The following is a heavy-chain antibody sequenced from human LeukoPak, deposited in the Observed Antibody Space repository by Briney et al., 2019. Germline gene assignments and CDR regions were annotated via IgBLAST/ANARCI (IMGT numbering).Heavy chain of an antibody. CDR3: ATDAYCTSTSCPGTFDY. Sequence: GGSLRLSRAASGFTFSSYGMHWVRQAPGKGLEWVAVISYDGSNTYYADSVKGRFTISRDNSKNTLYLQMNSLKTEDTGVYYCATDAYCTSTSCPGTFDYWGQGTLVTVSS. CDR2: ISYDGSNT. CDR1: GFTFSSYG. V-gene: IGHV3-30*03. D-gene: IGHD2-2*01. J-gene: IGHJ4*02.